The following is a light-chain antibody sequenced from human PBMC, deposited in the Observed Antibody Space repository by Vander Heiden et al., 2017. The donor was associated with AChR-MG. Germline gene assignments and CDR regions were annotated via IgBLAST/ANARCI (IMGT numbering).Light chain of an antibody. CDR3: QQRSNWPPTYS. Sequence: VLFQSPATLSLFPGDTATVFCRAIERVNSYLAWYQHKPGQAPRLLIYDASNRATGIPERFIGSGFGTDFALTISRLEPEDFAVYYCQQRSNWPPTYSFGGGTKVEIK. V-gene: IGKV3-11*01. J-gene: IGKJ4*01. CDR2: DAS. CDR1: ERVNSY.